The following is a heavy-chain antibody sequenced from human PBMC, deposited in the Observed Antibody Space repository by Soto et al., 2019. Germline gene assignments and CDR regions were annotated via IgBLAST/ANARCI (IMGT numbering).Heavy chain of an antibody. V-gene: IGHV4-34*01. Sequence: SETLSLTCAVYGGSFSGYYWSWIRQPPGKGLEWIGEINHSGSTNYNPSLKSRVTTSVDTSKNQFSLKLSSVTAADTAVYYCARAGRFLEWLLPDEYFQHWGQGTLVTVSS. CDR1: GGSFSGYY. D-gene: IGHD3-3*01. CDR3: ARAGRFLEWLLPDEYFQH. CDR2: INHSGST. J-gene: IGHJ1*01.